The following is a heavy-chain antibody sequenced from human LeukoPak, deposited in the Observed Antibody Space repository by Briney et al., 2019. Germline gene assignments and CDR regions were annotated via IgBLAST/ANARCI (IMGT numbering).Heavy chain of an antibody. V-gene: IGHV3-66*01. CDR2: IYSGDTT. CDR3: AKDFAGSYFLYYYYGMDV. J-gene: IGHJ6*02. CDR1: GFTFSSYS. D-gene: IGHD1-26*01. Sequence: PGGSLRLSCAASGFTFSSYSMNWVRQAPGKGLEWVSVIYSGDTTFYADSVRGKFTISRDNSKNTLYLQMNSLRAEDTAVYYCAKDFAGSYFLYYYYGMDVWGQGTTVTVSS.